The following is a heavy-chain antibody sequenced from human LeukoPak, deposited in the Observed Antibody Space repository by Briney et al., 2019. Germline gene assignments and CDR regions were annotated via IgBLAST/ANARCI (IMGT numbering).Heavy chain of an antibody. Sequence: GRSLRLSCAASGFTFDDYAMHWVRQAPGKGLEWVSGISWNRGSIGYADSVKGRFTISRDNAKNSLYLQMNSLRAEDTALYYCAKGEELGYCSSTSCYTNWFDPWGQGTLVTVSS. V-gene: IGHV3-9*01. J-gene: IGHJ5*02. CDR1: GFTFDDYA. CDR2: ISWNRGSI. CDR3: AKGEELGYCSSTSCYTNWFDP. D-gene: IGHD2-2*02.